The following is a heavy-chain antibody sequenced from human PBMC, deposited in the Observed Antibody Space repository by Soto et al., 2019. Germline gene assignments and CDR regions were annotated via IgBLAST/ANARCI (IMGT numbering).Heavy chain of an antibody. V-gene: IGHV3-23*01. Sequence: SLRLSCAASGFTFSSYAMSWVRQAPGKGLEWVSAISGSGGSTYYADSVKGRFTISRDNSKNTLYLQMNSLRAEDTAVYYCAKVNWCGGSCYSPIPSSGSGYWGQGTLVTVSS. D-gene: IGHD2-15*01. CDR1: GFTFSSYA. J-gene: IGHJ4*02. CDR2: ISGSGGST. CDR3: AKVNWCGGSCYSPIPSSGSGY.